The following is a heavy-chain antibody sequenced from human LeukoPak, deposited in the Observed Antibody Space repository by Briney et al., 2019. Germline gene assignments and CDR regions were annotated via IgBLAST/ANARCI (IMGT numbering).Heavy chain of an antibody. CDR1: GYTFTGYY. CDR2: INPNSGGT. D-gene: IGHD6-19*01. J-gene: IGHJ4*02. Sequence: ASVKVSCKASGYTFTGYYMHWVRQAPGQGLEWMGWINPNSGGTNYAQKFQGRVTMTRDTSISTAYMELSRLRSDDTAVYYCARNSGSTEACTVDYWGQGTLVTVSS. CDR3: ARNSGSTEACTVDY. V-gene: IGHV1-2*02.